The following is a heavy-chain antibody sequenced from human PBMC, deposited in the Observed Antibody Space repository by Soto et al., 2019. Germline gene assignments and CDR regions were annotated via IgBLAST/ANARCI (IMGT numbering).Heavy chain of an antibody. Sequence: ASVKVSCKASGYTFSSYGISWVRQAPGQGLEWMGWISAYNGNTNHAQKLQGRVTMTTDTSTSTAYMELRSLRSDDTAVYYCARTADIVVVPAAQGHNWFDHWGQGTLVPVSS. CDR3: ARTADIVVVPAAQGHNWFDH. V-gene: IGHV1-18*04. J-gene: IGHJ5*02. CDR2: ISAYNGNT. CDR1: GYTFSSYG. D-gene: IGHD2-2*01.